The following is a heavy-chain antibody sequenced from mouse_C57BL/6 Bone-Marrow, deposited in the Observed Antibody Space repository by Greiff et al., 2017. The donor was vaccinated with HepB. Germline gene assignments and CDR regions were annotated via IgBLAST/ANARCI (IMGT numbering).Heavy chain of an antibody. CDR2: IWWDDDK. CDR3: ARIGTTVVATYWYVDV. V-gene: IGHV8-8*01. D-gene: IGHD1-1*01. J-gene: IGHJ1*03. Sequence: QVTLKECGPGILQPSQTLSLTCSFSGFSLSTFGMGVGWIRQPSGKGLEWLAHIWWDDDKYYNPALKSRLTISKDTSKNQVFLKIANVDTADTATYYCARIGTTVVATYWYVDVWGTGTTVTVSS. CDR1: GFSLSTFGMG.